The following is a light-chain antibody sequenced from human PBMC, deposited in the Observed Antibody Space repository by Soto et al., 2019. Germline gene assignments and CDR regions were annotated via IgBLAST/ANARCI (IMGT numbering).Light chain of an antibody. Sequence: QSALTQPASVSGSPGQSITISCTGTSSDIGNYDFVSWYQQAPGTAPKAMIYEVSSRPSGVSNRFSGSKSGNTASLTISGLQAEDEAYYYCSSYTTSTSFILFGGGTKLTVL. CDR1: SSDIGNYDF. CDR2: EVS. CDR3: SSYTTSTSFIL. V-gene: IGLV2-14*01. J-gene: IGLJ2*01.